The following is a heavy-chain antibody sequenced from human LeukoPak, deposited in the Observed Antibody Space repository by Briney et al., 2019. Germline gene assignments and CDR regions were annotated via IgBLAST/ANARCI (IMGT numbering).Heavy chain of an antibody. J-gene: IGHJ5*02. V-gene: IGHV4-59*01. D-gene: IGHD3-22*01. CDR1: GGSISSYY. Sequence: PSETLSLTCTVPGGSISSYYWSWIRQPPGKGLEWIGYIYYSGSTNYNPSLKSRVTISVDTSKNQFSLKLSSVTAADTAVYYCAKSRWGYYDCGESWGQGTLVTVSS. CDR3: AKSRWGYYDCGES. CDR2: IYYSGST.